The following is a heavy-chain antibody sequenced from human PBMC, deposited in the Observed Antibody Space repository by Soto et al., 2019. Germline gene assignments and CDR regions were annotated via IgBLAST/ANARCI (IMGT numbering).Heavy chain of an antibody. D-gene: IGHD2-8*01. Sequence: PGGALRLSCAASGFTFSDYYMSWIRQAPGKGLEWVSYISSSGSTIYYADSVKGRFTISRDNAKNSLYLQMNSLRAEDTAVYYCARDRGILYLTNGAYYFDYWGQGTLVTVSS. J-gene: IGHJ4*02. CDR2: ISSSGSTI. CDR3: ARDRGILYLTNGAYYFDY. CDR1: GFTFSDYY. V-gene: IGHV3-11*01.